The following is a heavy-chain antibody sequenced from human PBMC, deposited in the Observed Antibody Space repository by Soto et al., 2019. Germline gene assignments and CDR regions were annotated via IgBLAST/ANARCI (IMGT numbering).Heavy chain of an antibody. J-gene: IGHJ5*02. CDR2: ISYDGSNK. CDR1: GFTFSSYA. Sequence: GGSLRLSCAASGFTFSSYAMHWVRQAPGKGLEWVAVISYDGSNKYYADSVKGRFTISRDNSKNTLYLQMNSLRAEDTAVYYCARDGTRYYYDSSGYYPGGWFDPWGQGTLVTVSS. D-gene: IGHD3-22*01. CDR3: ARDGTRYYYDSSGYYPGGWFDP. V-gene: IGHV3-30-3*01.